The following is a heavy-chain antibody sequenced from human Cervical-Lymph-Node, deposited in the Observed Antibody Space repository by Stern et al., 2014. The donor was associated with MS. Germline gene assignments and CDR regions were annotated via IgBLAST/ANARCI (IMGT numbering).Heavy chain of an antibody. CDR3: AISSRAAAGIFRFDP. D-gene: IGHD6-13*01. CDR2: IIPIFGTA. V-gene: IGHV1-69*01. CDR1: GGTFSSYA. J-gene: IGHJ5*02. Sequence: QVQMVVSGAEVKKLGSSVKVSCKASGGTFSSYAISWVRQAPGQWPEWPGGIIPIFGTANYAQKFQGRVTITADESTSTAYMELSSLRSEDTAVYYCAISSRAAAGIFRFDPWGQGTLVTVSS.